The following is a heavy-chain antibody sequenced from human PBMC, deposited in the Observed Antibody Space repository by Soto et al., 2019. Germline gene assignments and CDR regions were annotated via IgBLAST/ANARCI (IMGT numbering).Heavy chain of an antibody. CDR3: ARGQWSGYLLPLDY. D-gene: IGHD3-3*01. V-gene: IGHV1-69*12. Sequence: QVQLVQSGAEVKKPGSSVKVSCKASGGTFSSYAISWVRQAPGRGLEWMGGIVPIFGTANYAQKFQGRVTITADESTSTAYMERSSLRSEDTAVYYGARGQWSGYLLPLDYWGQGTLVTVSS. CDR1: GGTFSSYA. CDR2: IVPIFGTA. J-gene: IGHJ4*02.